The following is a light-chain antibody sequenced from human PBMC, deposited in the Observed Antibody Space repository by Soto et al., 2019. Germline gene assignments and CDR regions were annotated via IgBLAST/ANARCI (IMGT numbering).Light chain of an antibody. Sequence: QSVLTQPASVSASPGQSITISCTGTSSDVGGSNFFSWYQQHPGKPPKLIIYDVATRPSGVSNRFSGSKSGRTASLIISRLQTEDGADYYCVSFTSSTTYVFGSGTKLTVL. CDR3: VSFTSSTTYV. CDR1: SSDVGGSNF. V-gene: IGLV2-14*03. J-gene: IGLJ1*01. CDR2: DVA.